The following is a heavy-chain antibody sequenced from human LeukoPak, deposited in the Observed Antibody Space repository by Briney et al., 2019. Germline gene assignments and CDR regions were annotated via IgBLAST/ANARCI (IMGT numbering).Heavy chain of an antibody. Sequence: GASVKVSCKASGYTFTGYYMHWVRQAPGQGLEWMGWINPNSGGTDYAQKFQGRVTMTRDTSISTAYMELSSLRSDDTAVYYCARTYFSYSSPSDYWGQGTLVTVSS. J-gene: IGHJ4*02. V-gene: IGHV1-2*02. CDR1: GYTFTGYY. D-gene: IGHD6-6*01. CDR2: INPNSGGT. CDR3: ARTYFSYSSPSDY.